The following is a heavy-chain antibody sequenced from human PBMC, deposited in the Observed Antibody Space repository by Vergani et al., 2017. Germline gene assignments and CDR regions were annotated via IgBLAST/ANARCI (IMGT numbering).Heavy chain of an antibody. Sequence: QVLLVQSGAEVKKPGASVRVSCKTSGYTFTNYSIHWVRQAPGQGLEWMGIINPSGGSTTYAQQIQGRLTMTRDTSTSTVYMDLSNLRSEDTAVYYCARPHGDILPPDPRRLDYWGQGTLVTVSS. V-gene: IGHV1-46*03. CDR2: INPSGGST. CDR1: GYTFTNYS. CDR3: ARPHGDILPPDPRRLDY. J-gene: IGHJ4*02.